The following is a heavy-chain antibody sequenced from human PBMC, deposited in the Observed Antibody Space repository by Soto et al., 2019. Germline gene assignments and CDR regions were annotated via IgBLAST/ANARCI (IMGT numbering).Heavy chain of an antibody. CDR2: INHSGST. V-gene: IGHV4-34*01. CDR1: GGSFSGYY. J-gene: IGHJ6*02. Sequence: SETLSLTCAVYGGSFSGYYWSWIRQPPGKGLEWIGEINHSGSTNYNPSLKSRVTISVDTSKNQFSLKLSSVTAADTAVYYCARARSPLLLNYYYYGMDVWGQGTTVTVSS. D-gene: IGHD2-15*01. CDR3: ARARSPLLLNYYYYGMDV.